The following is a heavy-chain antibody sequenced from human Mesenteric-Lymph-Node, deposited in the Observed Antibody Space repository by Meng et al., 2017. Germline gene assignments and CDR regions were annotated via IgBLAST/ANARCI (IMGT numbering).Heavy chain of an antibody. V-gene: IGHV4-30-4*01. CDR3: ASFDHIPRRNYFDY. Sequence: QGHVRESRSGLVGPSQTLSLTCTVSGGSMSSGNYYWSWIRQPPGKGLEWIGYIHHSGSAYYNPSLKSRVSISVDTSKNQFSLNLNSMTAADTAVYYCASFDHIPRRNYFDYWGQGTLVTVSS. CDR2: IHHSGSA. D-gene: IGHD2-21*01. J-gene: IGHJ4*02. CDR1: GGSMSSGNYY.